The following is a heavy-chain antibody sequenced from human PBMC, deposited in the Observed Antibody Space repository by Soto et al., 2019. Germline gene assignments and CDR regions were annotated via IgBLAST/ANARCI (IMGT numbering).Heavy chain of an antibody. CDR2: IYYSGST. V-gene: IGHV4-31*03. Sequence: SETLSLTCTVSGGSISSGGYYWSWIRQHPGKGLEWIGYIYYSGSTYYNPSLKSRVTISVDTSKNQFSLKLSSVTAADTALYYCARRSIELTYDYWGQGTQVTVSS. D-gene: IGHD1-26*01. J-gene: IGHJ4*02. CDR1: GGSISSGGYY. CDR3: ARRSIELTYDY.